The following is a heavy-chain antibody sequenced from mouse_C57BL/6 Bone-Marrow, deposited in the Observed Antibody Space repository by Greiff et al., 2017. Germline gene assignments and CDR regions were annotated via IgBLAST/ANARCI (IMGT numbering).Heavy chain of an antibody. Sequence: VQLQQSGAELAKPGASVKMSCTASGYTFTSYWMHWVKQRPGQGLEWIGYINPSTGYTEYNQKFKDKATLTADKSSSTAYMQRSSLTAEDSAVYYGARNYYGSSYGFDYWGQGTTLTVSS. CDR2: INPSTGYT. CDR1: GYTFTSYW. D-gene: IGHD1-1*01. V-gene: IGHV1-7*01. J-gene: IGHJ2*01. CDR3: ARNYYGSSYGFDY.